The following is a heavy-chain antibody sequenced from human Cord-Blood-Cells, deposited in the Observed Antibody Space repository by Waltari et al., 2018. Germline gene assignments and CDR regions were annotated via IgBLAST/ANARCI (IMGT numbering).Heavy chain of an antibody. CDR2: ISRSRSYI. Sequence: EVQLVESGGGLVKPGGSLRLSCAASGFTFSSYSMNWVRQAPGKGLEWVSSISRSRSYIYYADSVKGRFTISRDNAKNSLYLQMNSLRAEDTAVYYCASTIYSGYFDYWGQGTLVTVSS. V-gene: IGHV3-21*01. CDR1: GFTFSSYS. J-gene: IGHJ4*02. D-gene: IGHD1-26*01. CDR3: ASTIYSGYFDY.